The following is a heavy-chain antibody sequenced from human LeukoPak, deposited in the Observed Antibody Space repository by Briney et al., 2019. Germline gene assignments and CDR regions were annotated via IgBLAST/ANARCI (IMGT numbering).Heavy chain of an antibody. D-gene: IGHD1-1*01. CDR3: ARGFQTRTGTTEVDDY. Sequence: ASVKVSCKAYGYTFTSYDINWVRQATGQGLEWMGWMNPNSGNTGYAQKFQGRVTMTRNTSISTAYMELSSLRSEDTAVYYCARGFQTRTGTTEVDDYWGQGTLVTVSS. CDR1: GYTFTSYD. V-gene: IGHV1-8*01. J-gene: IGHJ4*02. CDR2: MNPNSGNT.